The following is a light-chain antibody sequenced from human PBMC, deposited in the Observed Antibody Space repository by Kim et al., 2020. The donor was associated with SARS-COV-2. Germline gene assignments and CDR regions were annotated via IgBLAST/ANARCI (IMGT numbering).Light chain of an antibody. V-gene: IGKV3-11*01. CDR1: QSVSSY. Sequence: EIVLTQSPATLSLSPGERATLSCRASQSVSSYLAWYQQKPGQAPRLLIYDASNRATGIPARFSGSGSGTDFTLTISSLQPDDFATYYCQQYNSYSWTFGKGTKVDIK. J-gene: IGKJ1*01. CDR3: QQYNSYSWT. CDR2: DAS.